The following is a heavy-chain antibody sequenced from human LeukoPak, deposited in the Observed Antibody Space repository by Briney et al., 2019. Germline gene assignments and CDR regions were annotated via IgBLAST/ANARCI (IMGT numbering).Heavy chain of an antibody. J-gene: IGHJ3*02. CDR3: ARPRYCSSTSCPDAFDI. V-gene: IGHV1-69*13. D-gene: IGHD2-2*01. CDR2: IIPIFGTA. Sequence: SVKVSCKAPGGTFSSYAISWVRQAPGQGLEWMGGIIPIFGTANYAQKIQGRVTITADESTRTAYMELSSLSSEDTAVYYCARPRYCSSTSCPDAFDICGQGTMVTVSS. CDR1: GGTFSSYA.